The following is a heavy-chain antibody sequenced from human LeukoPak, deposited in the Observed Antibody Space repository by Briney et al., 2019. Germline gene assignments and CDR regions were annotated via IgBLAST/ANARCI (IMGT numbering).Heavy chain of an antibody. Sequence: SETLSLTCTVSGGSISSYYWSWIRQPPGKGLEWIGYIYYSGSTNYNPSLKSRVTISVDTSKNQFSLKLSSVTAADTAVYYCARHETGCSSTSCYNVFDYWGQGTLVTVSS. D-gene: IGHD2-2*02. CDR3: ARHETGCSSTSCYNVFDY. CDR2: IYYSGST. CDR1: GGSISSYY. V-gene: IGHV4-59*08. J-gene: IGHJ4*02.